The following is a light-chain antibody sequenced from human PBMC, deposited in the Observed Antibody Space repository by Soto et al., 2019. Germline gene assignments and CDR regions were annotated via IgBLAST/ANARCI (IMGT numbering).Light chain of an antibody. J-gene: IGKJ2*03. CDR2: KVS. Sequence: VVLTQSPLSLPVTLGQPASISCRSSQSLVYRDGNTYLNWFHQRPGQSPRRLIYKVSGLDSVVPDRLSGSGSGTVFTLNISRVVDEDVGVYYCMQGTHRPTYSFGHGTQLKVK. V-gene: IGKV2-30*01. CDR1: QSLVYRDGNTY. CDR3: MQGTHRPTYS.